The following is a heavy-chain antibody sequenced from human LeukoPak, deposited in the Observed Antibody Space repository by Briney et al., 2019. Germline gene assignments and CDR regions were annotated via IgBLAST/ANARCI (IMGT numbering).Heavy chain of an antibody. V-gene: IGHV3-23*01. CDR3: AKGFQEYFDY. J-gene: IGHJ4*02. CDR1: GFSFSSYA. Sequence: PGGSLRLSCAAAGFSFSSYAMTWVRQAPGKGLEWVSSISGSAGTTHYADSVKGRFTISRDNSKNTLSLQMNSLRGEDTAVYYCAKGFQEYFDYWGQGTPVTVSS. CDR2: ISGSAGTT.